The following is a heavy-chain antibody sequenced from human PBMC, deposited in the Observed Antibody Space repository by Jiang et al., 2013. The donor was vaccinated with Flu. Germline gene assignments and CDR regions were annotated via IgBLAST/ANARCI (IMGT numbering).Heavy chain of an antibody. Sequence: QLVESGGGLVQPGGSLKLSCAASGFTFSGSAMHWVRQASGKGLEWVGRIRSKANSYATAYAASVKGRFTISRDDSKNTAYPQMNSLKTEDTAVYYCTSGYCSGGSCYSADYWGQGTLVTVSS. CDR1: GFTFSGSA. CDR2: IRSKANSYAT. V-gene: IGHV3-73*01. D-gene: IGHD2-15*01. J-gene: IGHJ4*02. CDR3: TSGYCSGGSCYSADY.